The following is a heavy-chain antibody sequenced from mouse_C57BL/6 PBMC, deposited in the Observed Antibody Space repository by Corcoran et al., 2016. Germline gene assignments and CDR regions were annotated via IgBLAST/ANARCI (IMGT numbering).Heavy chain of an antibody. D-gene: IGHD2-4*01. V-gene: IGHV9-3*01. CDR2: INTYSGVP. J-gene: IGHJ1*03. Sequence: QIQLVQSGPELKKPEETVKISCKASGYTFKTYGMSWVKQAPGTDLKWLGRINTYSGVPTYADDFKGRLAFSFETSASTAYLQINNLKNEDTATYFCASDGYYEVHWYFDVWGTGTTVTVSS. CDR3: ASDGYYEVHWYFDV. CDR1: GYTFKTYG.